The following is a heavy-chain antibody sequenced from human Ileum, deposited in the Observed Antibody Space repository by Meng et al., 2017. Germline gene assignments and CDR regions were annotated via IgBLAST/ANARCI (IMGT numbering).Heavy chain of an antibody. Sequence: QGQLLQWGAGLLKPSETLSPSCAVSGGSFSGYYWTWIRQSPGKGLEWIGEINRGGNTNYNPSLKSRITMSVDTSKNQFFLNLTSVTPADTAVYYCARAWSSSWSFLDFWGQGGLVTVSS. CDR3: ARAWSSSWSFLDF. CDR2: INRGGNT. CDR1: GGSFSGYY. V-gene: IGHV4-34*01. J-gene: IGHJ4*02. D-gene: IGHD6-13*01.